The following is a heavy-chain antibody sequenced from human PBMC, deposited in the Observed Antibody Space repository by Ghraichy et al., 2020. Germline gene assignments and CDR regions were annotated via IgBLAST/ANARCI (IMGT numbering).Heavy chain of an antibody. D-gene: IGHD6-13*01. V-gene: IGHV3-21*01. J-gene: IGHJ4*02. CDR1: GFTFSSYS. CDR3: ARETRIAAAGVFDY. Sequence: GPLRLSCAASGFTFSSYSMNWVRQAPGKGLEWVSSISSSSSYIYYADSVKGRFTISRDNAKNSLYLQMNSLRAEDTAVYYCARETRIAAAGVFDYWGQGTLVTVSS. CDR2: ISSSSSYI.